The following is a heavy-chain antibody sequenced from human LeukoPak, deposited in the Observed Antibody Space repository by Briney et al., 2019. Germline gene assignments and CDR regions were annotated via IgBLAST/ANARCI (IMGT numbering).Heavy chain of an antibody. CDR2: ISYDGSNK. V-gene: IGHV3-30*18. CDR3: AKDAGNSYLDAFDI. Sequence: GRSLRLSCVASGFTFSSYGMHWVRQAPGKGLEWVAVISYDGSNKYYADSVKGRFTISRDNSKNTLYLQMNSLRAEDTAVYYRAKDAGNSYLDAFDIWGQGTMVTVSS. D-gene: IGHD4-23*01. CDR1: GFTFSSYG. J-gene: IGHJ3*02.